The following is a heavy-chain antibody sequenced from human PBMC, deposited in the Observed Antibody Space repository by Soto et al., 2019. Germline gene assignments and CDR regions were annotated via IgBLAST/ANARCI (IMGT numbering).Heavy chain of an antibody. D-gene: IGHD2-15*01. J-gene: IGHJ6*02. Sequence: QVQLVQSGAEVKKPGASVKVSCKASGYTFTSYGISWVRQAPGQGLEWMGWISAYNGNTNYAQKLQGRVTMTTDRSTSTAYMEQRSLRSDDTAVYYCATCGTSCYRYCSGGSCYSKAYYYYCYGMDVWGQGTTVTVSS. CDR1: GYTFTSYG. V-gene: IGHV1-18*04. CDR2: ISAYNGNT. CDR3: ATCGTSCYRYCSGGSCYSKAYYYYCYGMDV.